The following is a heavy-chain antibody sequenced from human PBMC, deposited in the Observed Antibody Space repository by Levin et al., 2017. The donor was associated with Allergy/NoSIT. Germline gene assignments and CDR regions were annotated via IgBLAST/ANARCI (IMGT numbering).Heavy chain of an antibody. D-gene: IGHD1-1*01. V-gene: IGHV3-15*07. J-gene: IGHJ4*02. CDR1: GFTFSNAW. CDR3: TSDTPTSRSHAHEN. Sequence: SCAASGFTFSNAWMNWVRQAPGQGLEWVGHIRAKSAGGTTEYAAPVKGRFTISRDDSINTLYLQMNSLETEDTAVYYCTSDTPTSRSHAHENWGQGTLVTVSS. CDR2: IRAKSAGGTT.